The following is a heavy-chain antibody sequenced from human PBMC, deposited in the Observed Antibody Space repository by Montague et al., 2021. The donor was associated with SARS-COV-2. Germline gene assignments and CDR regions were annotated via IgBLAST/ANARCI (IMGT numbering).Heavy chain of an antibody. D-gene: IGHD3-10*01. Sequence: HSGSTNYNPSLKSRVTISVDKSKNQFSLKLSSVTAADTAVYYGARAPRPQVWFGEHYWYCDLWVRRTLVSVSS. J-gene: IGHJ2*01. V-gene: IGHV4-4*02. CDR2: HSGST. CDR3: ARAPRPQVWFGEHYWYCDL.